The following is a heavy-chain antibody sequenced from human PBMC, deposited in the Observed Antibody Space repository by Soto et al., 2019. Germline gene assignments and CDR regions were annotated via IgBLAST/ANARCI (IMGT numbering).Heavy chain of an antibody. CDR3: ARGRGPGYCSSTSCHHDAFDI. CDR2: INHSGGT. J-gene: IGHJ3*02. V-gene: IGHV4-34*01. D-gene: IGHD2-2*01. Sequence: PSETLSLTCAVYGGSFSAYYWSWIRQPPGKGLEWIGEINHSGGTSYNPSLKSRVTISVDTSKSQFSLKLTSVTAADRAVYYCARGRGPGYCSSTSCHHDAFDIWGQGTMVTVSS. CDR1: GGSFSAYY.